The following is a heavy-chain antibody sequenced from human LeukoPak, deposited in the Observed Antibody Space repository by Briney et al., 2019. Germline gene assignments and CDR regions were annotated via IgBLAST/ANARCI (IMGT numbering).Heavy chain of an antibody. CDR1: GFTFSSYA. CDR2: ISGSGDNT. CDR3: ARNQRRLDY. D-gene: IGHD1-14*01. J-gene: IGHJ4*02. Sequence: GGSLRLSCAASGFTFSSYAMSWVRQAPGKGLEWVSGISGSGDNTYYADSVKGRFTISRDNSRNTLYLQMNSLRAEDTAVYYCARNQRRLDYWGQGTLVTVSS. V-gene: IGHV3-23*01.